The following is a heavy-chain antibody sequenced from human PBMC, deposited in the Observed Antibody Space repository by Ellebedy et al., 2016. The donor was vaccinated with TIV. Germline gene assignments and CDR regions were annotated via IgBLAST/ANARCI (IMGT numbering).Heavy chain of an antibody. CDR2: ISTSGDMT. J-gene: IGHJ4*02. D-gene: IGHD1-14*01. V-gene: IGHV3-23*01. Sequence: GGSLRLSXAASGFTFSHYAMSWVRQAPGKGLEWVSTISTSGDMTFYADSVKGRFTISRDNSKNTLYLQMTSLRGEDTALYYCVRGEPIADYWGQGIPVTVSS. CDR1: GFTFSHYA. CDR3: VRGEPIADY.